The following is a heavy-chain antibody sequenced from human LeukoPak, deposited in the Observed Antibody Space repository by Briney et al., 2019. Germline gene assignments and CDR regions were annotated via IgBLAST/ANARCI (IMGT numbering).Heavy chain of an antibody. CDR3: ARQNSGIAVAPLDY. CDR2: IDPSDSYT. J-gene: IGHJ4*02. V-gene: IGHV5-10-1*01. Sequence: GESLKISCKGSGYTFTNYWIGWVRQMPGKGLEWMGRIDPSDSYTNYSPSFRGHVTISADKSISTAYLQWSSLKASDTAMYYCARQNSGIAVAPLDYWGQGTLVTVSS. D-gene: IGHD6-19*01. CDR1: GYTFTNYW.